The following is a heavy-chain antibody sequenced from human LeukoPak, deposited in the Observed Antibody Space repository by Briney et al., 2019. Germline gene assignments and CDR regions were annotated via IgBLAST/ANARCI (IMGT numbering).Heavy chain of an antibody. CDR3: AKDYCSSTSCLSYYFDY. Sequence: GGSLRLSCAASGFTFYDYAMHWVRQAQGKGLEWVSGISWNSGSIGYADSVKGRFTISRDNAKNSLYLQMNRLRAEDTALYYCAKDYCSSTSCLSYYFDYWGQGTLVTVSS. CDR1: GFTFYDYA. V-gene: IGHV3-9*01. D-gene: IGHD2-2*01. J-gene: IGHJ4*02. CDR2: ISWNSGSI.